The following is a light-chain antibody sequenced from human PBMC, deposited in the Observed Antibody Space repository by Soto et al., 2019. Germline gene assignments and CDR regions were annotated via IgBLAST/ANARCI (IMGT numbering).Light chain of an antibody. CDR2: GAS. CDR1: QSMSSSY. J-gene: IGKJ1*01. CDR3: QQFSSSPWT. V-gene: IGKV3-20*01. Sequence: EIVLTQSPGTLSLSPGERATLSCRASQSMSSSYLAWYQQKPGQAPRLLIYGASHRATGVPDRFSGSASETDFTLTISRLEPGDFAVYYCQQFSSSPWTFGQGTKV.